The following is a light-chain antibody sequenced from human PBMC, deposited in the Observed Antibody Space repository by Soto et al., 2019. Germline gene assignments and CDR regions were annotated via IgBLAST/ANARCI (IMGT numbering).Light chain of an antibody. V-gene: IGKV3-20*01. CDR1: QIVTSTY. CDR2: GAS. CDR3: QQYGSSQWT. Sequence: EIVLTQSPGTLSLSPGESSTLSGRASQIVTSTYLAWFQQKPGQAPRLLIYGASSRATGIPDRFSGSGSGTDFTLTISRLEPEDFAVYYCQQYGSSQWTFGQGNKVDI. J-gene: IGKJ1*01.